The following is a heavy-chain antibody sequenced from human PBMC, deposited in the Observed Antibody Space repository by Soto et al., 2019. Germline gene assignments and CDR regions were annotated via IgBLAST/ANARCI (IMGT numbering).Heavy chain of an antibody. CDR2: LSGSGGNT. CDR3: AKDSWGGAVSGWSHDN. D-gene: IGHD6-19*01. V-gene: IGHV3-23*01. J-gene: IGHJ4*02. Sequence: GGSLRLSCAASGFSFGNYAMSWVRQAPGEGLEWVSGLSGSGGNTRYADSVKGRFTISRDNSKNTLYLQMNNLRGDDTAVYYCAKDSWGGAVSGWSHDNWGQGTLVTVSS. CDR1: GFSFGNYA.